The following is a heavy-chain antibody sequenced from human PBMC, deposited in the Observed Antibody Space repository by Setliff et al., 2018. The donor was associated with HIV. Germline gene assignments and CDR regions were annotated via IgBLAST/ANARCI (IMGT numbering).Heavy chain of an antibody. V-gene: IGHV4-4*08. CDR1: SGSMTGHY. CDR2: LHSLWSSRISDTP. J-gene: IGHJ4*01. Sequence: PSETLSLTCSVSSGSMTGHYWTWVRQPPGKGLEWIGYLHSLWSSRISDTPTYSPSLKSRITISLDTSKRQFSLTMTPVTAADTAVYYCARGISSQTYWGTRPLGLDYWGQGSLVTVSS. D-gene: IGHD2-2*01. CDR3: ARGISSQTYWGTRPLGLDY.